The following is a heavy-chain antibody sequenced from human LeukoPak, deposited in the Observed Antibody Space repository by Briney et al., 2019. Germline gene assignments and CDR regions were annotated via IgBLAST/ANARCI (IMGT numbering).Heavy chain of an antibody. V-gene: IGHV1-2*02. CDR1: GYSFTDFY. Sequence: ASVKVSCKTSGYSFTDFYIHWVRQAPGQGLEWMGWIIPDGGATNFAQDFQGRVSLTGDTSSGTAFLELSSLRSDDTATYYRARDRGRAQFDFWGQGTLVTVSS. CDR3: ARDRGRAQFDF. CDR2: IIPDGGAT. J-gene: IGHJ4*02.